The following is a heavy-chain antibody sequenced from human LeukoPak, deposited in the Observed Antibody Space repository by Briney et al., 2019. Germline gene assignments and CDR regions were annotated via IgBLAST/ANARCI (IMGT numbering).Heavy chain of an antibody. CDR2: IIPILGIA. CDR3: ATSPPHIGAHYYYYGMDV. Sequence: SVKVSCKASGGTFSSYAISWVRQAPGQGLEWMGRIIPILGIANYAQKFQGRVTITAGKSTSTAYMELSSLRSEDTAVYYCATSPPHIGAHYYYYGMDVWGQGTTVTVSS. CDR1: GGTFSSYA. V-gene: IGHV1-69*04. D-gene: IGHD5-12*01. J-gene: IGHJ6*02.